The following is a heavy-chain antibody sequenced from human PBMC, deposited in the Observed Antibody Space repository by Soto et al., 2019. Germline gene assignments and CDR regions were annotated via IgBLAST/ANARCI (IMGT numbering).Heavy chain of an antibody. Sequence: EVQLVESGGGLVQPGGSLRLSCAASGFTFSSYWMHWVRQVPGKGLVWVSRINSGGITTNYADSVKGRFTISRDDAKNTVYLQVDSLTAEDTAVYHCARGQRGGSYNDYWGQGPLVTVSS. J-gene: IGHJ4*02. CDR1: GFTFSSYW. CDR3: ARGQRGGSYNDY. D-gene: IGHD3-22*01. V-gene: IGHV3-74*01. CDR2: INSGGITT.